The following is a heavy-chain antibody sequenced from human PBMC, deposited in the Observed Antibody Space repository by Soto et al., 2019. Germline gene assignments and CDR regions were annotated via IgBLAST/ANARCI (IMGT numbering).Heavy chain of an antibody. J-gene: IGHJ5*02. CDR2: INPIDSYT. CDR3: ARHGGIGNYLGHPFDP. V-gene: IGHV5-10-1*01. Sequence: QVPGKGLEWMGRINPIDSYTNYSPSFKGHVIIAVDKSISTAYLQWSSLKASDTAMYYCARHGGIGNYLGHPFDPWGQGTLVTVSS. D-gene: IGHD1-7*01.